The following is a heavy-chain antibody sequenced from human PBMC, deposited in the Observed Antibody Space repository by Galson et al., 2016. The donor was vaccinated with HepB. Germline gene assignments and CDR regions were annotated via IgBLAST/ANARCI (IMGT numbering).Heavy chain of an antibody. D-gene: IGHD3-22*01. CDR1: GLVFNNFA. V-gene: IGHV3-23*01. CDR3: AKTEYFDNSYFDS. Sequence: SLRLSCAVSGLVFNNFAMNWVRQAPGKGLEWVSGITSSGASTHYTDSVKGRFTISRDNAKNVLFLQMNNLRAEDTAIYYCAKTEYFDNSYFDSWGQGTLVTVSS. CDR2: ITSSGAST. J-gene: IGHJ4*02.